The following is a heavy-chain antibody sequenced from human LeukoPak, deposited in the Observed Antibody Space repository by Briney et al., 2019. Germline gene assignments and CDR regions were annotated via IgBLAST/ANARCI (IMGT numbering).Heavy chain of an antibody. D-gene: IGHD3-22*01. J-gene: IGHJ4*02. V-gene: IGHV3-7*03. CDR3: ATPLDYYDSSGYHQGGD. CDR2: IKEDGSKK. CDR1: GFTFSSYA. Sequence: GGSLRLSCAASGFTFSSYAMSWVRQAPGKGLEWVANIKEDGSKKSYVDSVKGRFTISRDNAKNSLYLQMNSLRAEDTAVYHCATPLDYYDSSGYHQGGDWGQGTLVTVSS.